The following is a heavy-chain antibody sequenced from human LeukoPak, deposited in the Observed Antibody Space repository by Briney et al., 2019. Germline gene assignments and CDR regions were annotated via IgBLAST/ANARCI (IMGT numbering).Heavy chain of an antibody. V-gene: IGHV4-38-2*02. CDR1: GYSISSGYY. D-gene: IGHD2-15*01. CDR3: ASFYCSGGSCYQYYYYYYMDV. CDR2: IYYSGST. J-gene: IGHJ6*03. Sequence: SETLSLTCTVSGYSISSGYYWGWIRQPPGKGLEWIGYIYYSGSTYYNPSLKSRVTISVDTSKNQFSLKLSSVTAADTAVYYCASFYCSGGSCYQYYYYYYMDVWGKGTTVTISS.